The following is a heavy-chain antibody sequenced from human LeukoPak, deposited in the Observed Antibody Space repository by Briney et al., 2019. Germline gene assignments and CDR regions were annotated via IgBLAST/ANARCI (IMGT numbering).Heavy chain of an antibody. CDR2: INYSGGST. V-gene: IGHV3-23*01. D-gene: IGHD1-26*01. CDR1: GFTFSSYA. CDR3: ARDSVGVLDY. J-gene: IGHJ4*02. Sequence: PGGSLRLSCAASGFTFSSYAMSWVRQAPGKGLEWVSGINYSGGSTYYADSVKGRFTISRDNAKNSLYLQMNSPRAEDTAVYYCARDSVGVLDYWGQGTLVTVSS.